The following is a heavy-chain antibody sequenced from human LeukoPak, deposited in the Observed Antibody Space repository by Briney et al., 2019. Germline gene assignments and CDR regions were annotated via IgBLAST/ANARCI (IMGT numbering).Heavy chain of an antibody. D-gene: IGHD4-17*01. CDR1: GFTFSSYA. Sequence: LRLSCAASGFTFSSYAMSWIRQHPGKGLEWIGHIYYSGSTYYNPTLKSRVTISVDTSKNQFSLKLSSVTAADTAVYYCARAQPDDYGDYDHFDYWGQGTLVTVSS. CDR2: IYYSGST. J-gene: IGHJ4*02. CDR3: ARAQPDDYGDYDHFDY. V-gene: IGHV4-31*02.